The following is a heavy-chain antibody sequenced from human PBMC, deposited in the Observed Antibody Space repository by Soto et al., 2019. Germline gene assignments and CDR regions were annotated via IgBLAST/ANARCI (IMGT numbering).Heavy chain of an antibody. J-gene: IGHJ5*02. D-gene: IGHD3-10*01. CDR3: ARFDGYYYGSGSYLSFGP. V-gene: IGHV4-34*01. CDR1: GGSFSGYY. CDR2: INHSGST. Sequence: QVQLQQWGAGLLKPSETLSLTCAVYGGSFSGYYWSWIRQPPGKGLEWIGEINHSGSTNYNPSLKSRVTISVDTSKNQFSLQLSSVTAADTAVYYCARFDGYYYGSGSYLSFGPWGQGTLVTVSS.